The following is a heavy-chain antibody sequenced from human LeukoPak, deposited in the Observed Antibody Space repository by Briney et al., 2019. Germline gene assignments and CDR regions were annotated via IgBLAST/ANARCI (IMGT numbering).Heavy chain of an antibody. J-gene: IGHJ2*01. CDR2: INHSGST. V-gene: IGHV4-34*01. CDR3: ARDRISSTWSPSWYFDL. CDR1: GGSFSGYY. D-gene: IGHD6-13*01. Sequence: SETLSLTCAVYGGSFSGYYWSWIRQPPGKGLEWIGEINHSGSTNYNPSLKSRVTISVDTSKNQFSLNLTSVTAADTALYYCARDRISSTWSPSWYFDLWGRGTLVTVSS.